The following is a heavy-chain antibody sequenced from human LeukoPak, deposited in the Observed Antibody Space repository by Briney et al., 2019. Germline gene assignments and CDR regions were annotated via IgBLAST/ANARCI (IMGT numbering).Heavy chain of an antibody. V-gene: IGHV1-2*02. CDR3: ARETLDYDFWSGYFKPYYFDY. D-gene: IGHD3-3*01. CDR1: GSTFTGYY. Sequence: ASVKVSCKASGSTFTGYYMHWVRQAPGQGLEWMGWINPNSGGTNYAQKFQGRVTMTRDTSISTAYMELSRLRSDDTAVYYCARETLDYDFWSGYFKPYYFDYWGQGTLVTVSS. CDR2: INPNSGGT. J-gene: IGHJ4*02.